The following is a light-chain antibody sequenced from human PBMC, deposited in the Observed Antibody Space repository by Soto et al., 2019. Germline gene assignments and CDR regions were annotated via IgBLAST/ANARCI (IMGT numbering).Light chain of an antibody. V-gene: IGKV3-15*01. Sequence: DIVMTQSPATLSVSPGERATLSCRASQSISNNLAWYQQQPGQTPRLLIYGASTTATGIPDRFSGSGTGTEFTLTISSLQSEDFAVYYCLHYYEWPRWTFAQGTKV. CDR2: GAS. CDR1: QSISNN. J-gene: IGKJ1*01. CDR3: LHYYEWPRWT.